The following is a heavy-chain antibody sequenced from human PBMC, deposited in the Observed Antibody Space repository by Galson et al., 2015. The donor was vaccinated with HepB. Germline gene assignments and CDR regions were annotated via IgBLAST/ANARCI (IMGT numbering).Heavy chain of an antibody. D-gene: IGHD6-19*01. CDR3: ATGYSSGPLGSSYFDN. J-gene: IGHJ4*02. CDR2: IIPVFGTA. CDR1: GATFSRSP. Sequence: SVKVSCKASGATFSRSPISWVRQAPGQGLEWMGGIIPVFGTANYPQKFQGRVTITADESASTAYMELNSLRSEDSAVYYCATGYSSGPLGSSYFDNWGQGTLVTVSS. V-gene: IGHV1-69*13.